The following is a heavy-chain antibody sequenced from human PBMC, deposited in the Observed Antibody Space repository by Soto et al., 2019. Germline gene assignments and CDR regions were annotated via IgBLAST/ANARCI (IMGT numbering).Heavy chain of an antibody. CDR3: AKIATAGDFDP. CDR2: INPNSGDT. V-gene: IGHV1-2*02. D-gene: IGHD6-13*01. CDR1: GYTFTAYD. Sequence: ASVKVSCKASGYTFTAYDMHWVRQAPGQGLEWMGWINPNSGDTNYAQKFQGRVTMTRDTSISTAYMELSRLRSDDTAMYYCAKIATAGDFDPWGQGTLVTVSS. J-gene: IGHJ5*02.